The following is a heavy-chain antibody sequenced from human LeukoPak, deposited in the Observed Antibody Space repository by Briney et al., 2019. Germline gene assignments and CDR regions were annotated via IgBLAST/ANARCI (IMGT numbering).Heavy chain of an antibody. CDR2: INHSGNT. Sequence: PSETLSLTCAVYGGSFSGYYWSWIRQPPGKGLEWIGEINHSGNTNYNPSLKSRVIISVDTSKNQFSLKLSSVTAADTAVYYCARPQMATTPGRFDYWGQRTLVTVSS. CDR1: GGSFSGYY. CDR3: ARPQMATTPGRFDY. V-gene: IGHV4-34*01. D-gene: IGHD5-24*01. J-gene: IGHJ4*02.